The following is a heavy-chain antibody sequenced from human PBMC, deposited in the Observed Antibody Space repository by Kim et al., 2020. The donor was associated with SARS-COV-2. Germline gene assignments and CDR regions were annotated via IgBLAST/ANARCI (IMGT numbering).Heavy chain of an antibody. CDR2: FDPEDGET. Sequence: ASVKVSCKVSGYTLTELSMHWVRQAPGKGLEWMGGFDPEDGETIYAQKFQGRVTMTEDTSTDTAYMELSSLRSEDTAVYYCATVVIAATWFDPWGQGTLVTVSS. V-gene: IGHV1-24*01. CDR3: ATVVIAATWFDP. J-gene: IGHJ5*02. CDR1: GYTLTELS. D-gene: IGHD6-6*01.